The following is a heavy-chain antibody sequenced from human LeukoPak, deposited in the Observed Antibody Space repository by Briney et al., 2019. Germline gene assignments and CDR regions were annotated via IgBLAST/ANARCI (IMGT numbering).Heavy chain of an antibody. J-gene: IGHJ6*03. CDR1: GFTFSSHW. D-gene: IGHD3-3*01. CDR2: INSDGSST. V-gene: IGHV3-74*01. CDR3: ARDYDFWSGYYYYYYMDV. Sequence: PGGSLRLSCAASGFTFSSHWMHWVRQAPGKGLVWVSRINSDGSSTSYADSVEGRFTISRDNAKNTLYLQMNSLRAEDTAVYYCARDYDFWSGYYYYYYMDVWGKGTTVTVSS.